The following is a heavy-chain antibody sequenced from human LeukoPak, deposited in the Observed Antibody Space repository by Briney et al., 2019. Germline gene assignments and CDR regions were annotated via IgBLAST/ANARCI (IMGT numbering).Heavy chain of an antibody. Sequence: GASVKVSCKASGYTFTSYGISWVRQAAGQGLEWMGWISAYNGNTNYAQKLQGRVTMTTDTSASTAYMELRSLRSDDTAVYYCAREKVWGYSYRDGPYYGMDVWGKGTTVTVSS. CDR1: GYTFTSYG. V-gene: IGHV1-18*04. J-gene: IGHJ6*04. D-gene: IGHD5-18*01. CDR2: ISAYNGNT. CDR3: AREKVWGYSYRDGPYYGMDV.